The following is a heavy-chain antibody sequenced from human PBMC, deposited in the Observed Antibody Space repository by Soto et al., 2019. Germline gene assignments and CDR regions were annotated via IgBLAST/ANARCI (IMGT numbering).Heavy chain of an antibody. D-gene: IGHD6-13*01. CDR2: FDPEDGET. V-gene: IGHV1-24*01. CDR3: ATDPGYSSSWYYFDY. J-gene: IGHJ4*02. Sequence: ASVKVSCKVSGYTLTELSMHWVRQAPGKGLEWMGGFDPEDGETIYAQKFQGRVTMTEDTSTDTAYMELSSLRSGDTAVYYCATDPGYSSSWYYFDYWGQGTLVTVSS. CDR1: GYTLTELS.